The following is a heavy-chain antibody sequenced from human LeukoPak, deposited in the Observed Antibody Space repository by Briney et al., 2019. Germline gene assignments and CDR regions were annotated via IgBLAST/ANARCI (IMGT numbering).Heavy chain of an antibody. D-gene: IGHD4-11*01. V-gene: IGHV3-30*18. CDR1: GGSISSSS. CDR3: AKDPNPTGTYSNYWVY. CDR2: ILYDGSNK. Sequence: LSLTCTVSGGSISSSSYYWGWIRQAPGKGLEWVAIILYDGSNKYYADSVKGRFTISRDNSKNTLYLQMNSLRAEDTAVYYCAKDPNPTGTYSNYWVYWGQGTLVTVSS. J-gene: IGHJ4*02.